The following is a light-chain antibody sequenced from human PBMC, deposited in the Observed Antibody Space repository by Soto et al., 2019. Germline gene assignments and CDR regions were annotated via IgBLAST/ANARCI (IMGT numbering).Light chain of an antibody. CDR2: GAS. CDR1: QSVSSN. CDR3: QQYDKWPQT. Sequence: EIVLTQSPYTLSVSPGERATPSCRASQSVSSNLAWYQQKPGQAPRLLIHGASTRAPGIPARFSGSGSGTEFTLTISSLQSEDFAVYYCQQYDKWPQTFGQGTKVDI. V-gene: IGKV3-15*01. J-gene: IGKJ1*01.